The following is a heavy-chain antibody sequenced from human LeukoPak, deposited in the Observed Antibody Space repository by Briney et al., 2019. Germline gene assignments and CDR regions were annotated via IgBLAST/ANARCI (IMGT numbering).Heavy chain of an antibody. Sequence: SETLSLTCAVYGGSFSGYYWSWIRQLPGKGLEWIGEINHSGSTNYNPSLKSRITISVDTSKNQFSLKLSSVTAADTAVYYCARGRSGSYPEDYYYYGMDVWGQGTTVTVSS. D-gene: IGHD1-26*01. CDR3: ARGRSGSYPEDYYYYGMDV. V-gene: IGHV4-34*01. CDR1: GGSFSGYY. J-gene: IGHJ6*02. CDR2: INHSGST.